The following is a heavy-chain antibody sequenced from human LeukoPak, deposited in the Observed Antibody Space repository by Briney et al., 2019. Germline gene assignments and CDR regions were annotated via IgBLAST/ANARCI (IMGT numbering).Heavy chain of an antibody. CDR2: IRGSGFST. J-gene: IGHJ6*03. Sequence: GGSLRLSCAASGFTFSNHGMSWVHQAPGKGLEWVSGIRGSGFSTDYADSVKGRFTISRDNSKNTLYLQMNSLRAEDTAVYYCAKEGFWSGYYGDAPHKYYYYYYYMDVWGKGTTVTVSS. CDR3: AKEGFWSGYYGDAPHKYYYYYYYMDV. D-gene: IGHD3-3*01. V-gene: IGHV3-23*01. CDR1: GFTFSNHG.